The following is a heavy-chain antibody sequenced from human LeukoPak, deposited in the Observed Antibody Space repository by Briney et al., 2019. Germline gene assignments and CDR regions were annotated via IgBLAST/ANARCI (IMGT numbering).Heavy chain of an antibody. J-gene: IGHJ3*01. CDR3: ARLGSSDLICDGFDL. CDR2: IYRPGST. V-gene: IGHV3-53*01. D-gene: IGHD3-10*01. CDR1: VFIVKDYY. Sequence: GGSLRLSRAASVFIVKDYYMNWVRQAPAKGLEWVSIIYRPGSTYYTDSVPGRFALSRDSSKNTLYLQMTSLRAEDTAIYCCARLGSSDLICDGFDLWGRGTMVTVSS.